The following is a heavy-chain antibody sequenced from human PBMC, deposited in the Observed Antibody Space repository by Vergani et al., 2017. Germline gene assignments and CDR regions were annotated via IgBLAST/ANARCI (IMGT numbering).Heavy chain of an antibody. Sequence: QLQLQESDSRLVNPSQTLSLTCTLSGDAISRDTYSWNWVRQPPGKPLEWIGSVYYSGTNYYTPSLGGRVTMSIDKSKNHFSLTLTSVTAADSAFYFCARGQTGYSRDWSTYFFYMDVWGKGTTVTVSS. J-gene: IGHJ6*03. CDR1: GDAISRDTYS. CDR3: ARGQTGYSRDWSTYFFYMDV. CDR2: VYYSGTN. D-gene: IGHD3/OR15-3a*01. V-gene: IGHV4-30-2*01.